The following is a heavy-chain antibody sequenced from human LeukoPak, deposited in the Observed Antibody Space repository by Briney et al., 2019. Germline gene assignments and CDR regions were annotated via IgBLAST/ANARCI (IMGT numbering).Heavy chain of an antibody. J-gene: IGHJ4*02. V-gene: IGHV4-34*01. Sequence: PSETLSLTCAVYGGSFSGYYWSWIRQPPGKGLEWIGEINHSGSTNYNPSLKSRVTISVDTSKNQLSLKLSSVTAADTAVYYCARGGVVVVATDWANYFDYWGQGTLVIVSS. CDR3: ARGGVVVVATDWANYFDY. D-gene: IGHD2-15*01. CDR2: INHSGST. CDR1: GGSFSGYY.